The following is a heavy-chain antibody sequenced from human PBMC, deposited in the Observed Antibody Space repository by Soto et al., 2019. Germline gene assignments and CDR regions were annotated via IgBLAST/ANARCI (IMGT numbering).Heavy chain of an antibody. CDR1: GFSISGFY. CDR2: IKPNTDDT. D-gene: IGHD4-17*01. J-gene: IGHJ6*02. Sequence: ASVKVSCKPSGFSISGFYLHWVRQAPGQGLEWMGWIKPNTDDTGYAQKFQGRVTLTWDTSSSAGYLDLSRLRSDDTAVYYCARVQGDYVDYYYGMDVWGQGTTVTVSS. V-gene: IGHV1-2*02. CDR3: ARVQGDYVDYYYGMDV.